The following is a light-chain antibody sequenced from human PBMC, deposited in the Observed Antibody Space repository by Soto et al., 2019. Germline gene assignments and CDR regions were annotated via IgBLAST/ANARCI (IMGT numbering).Light chain of an antibody. CDR3: QQSYSTPGT. Sequence: DIQMTQSPSSLSASVGDRVTIACRASQSIRSYLNWYQQKPGKAPKLLIYAATSLQSGVPSRFSGSGSGTDFTLTISRLQPEDFATYYCQQSYSTPGTFGQGTRLAIK. CDR2: AAT. CDR1: QSIRSY. J-gene: IGKJ5*01. V-gene: IGKV1-39*01.